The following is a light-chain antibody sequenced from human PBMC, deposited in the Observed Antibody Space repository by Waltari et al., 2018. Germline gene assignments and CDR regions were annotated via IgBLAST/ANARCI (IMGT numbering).Light chain of an antibody. J-gene: IGLJ2*01. CDR2: DDS. Sequence: SYVLTQPPSVSVAPGQTASITCGGNNLGSESVHWYQQKPGQAPVLVVYDDSDRPSGIPERFSGSNSGNTATLTISRVEAGDEADYYCQVWNSGSTHMVFGGGTKLTVL. CDR1: NLGSES. V-gene: IGLV3-21*02. CDR3: QVWNSGSTHMV.